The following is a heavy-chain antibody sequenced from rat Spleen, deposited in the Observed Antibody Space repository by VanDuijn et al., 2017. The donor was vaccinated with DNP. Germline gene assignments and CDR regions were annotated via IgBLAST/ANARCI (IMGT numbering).Heavy chain of an antibody. Sequence: EVQLVESGGGLVRPGRSLKLSCAASGFTFSHYGIHWVRQAPTKGLEWIASIRYDGTTTYYRDSVKGRFTISRDKPKSTLYLQMDSLRSEDTATYYCARRWEEDYFDYWGQGVMVTVSS. CDR1: GFTFSHYG. D-gene: IGHD5-1*01. CDR3: ARRWEEDYFDY. V-gene: IGHV5-29*01. CDR2: IRYDGTTT. J-gene: IGHJ2*01.